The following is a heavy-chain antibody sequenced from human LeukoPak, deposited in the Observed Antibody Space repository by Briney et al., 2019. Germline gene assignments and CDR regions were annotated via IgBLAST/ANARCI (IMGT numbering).Heavy chain of an antibody. D-gene: IGHD3-16*01. CDR3: ASHYYDYVWGSYMPTFPTIDAFDI. CDR1: GYSFTSYW. J-gene: IGHJ3*02. V-gene: IGHV5-51*01. CDR2: IYPGDSDT. Sequence: GESLKISCKGSGYSFTSYWIGWVRQMPGKGLEWMGIIYPGDSDTRYSPSFQGQVTISADKSISTAYLQWSSLKASDTAMYYCASHYYDYVWGSYMPTFPTIDAFDIWGQGTMVTVSS.